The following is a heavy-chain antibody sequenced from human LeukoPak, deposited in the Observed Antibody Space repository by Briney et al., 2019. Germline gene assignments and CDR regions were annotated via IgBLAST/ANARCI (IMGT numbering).Heavy chain of an antibody. Sequence: PGRLLRLSCAASGFTFSSYGMHWVRQAPGKGLEWVAVIWYDGSNKYYADSVKGRFIISRDNSKNTLYLQMNSLRAEDTAVYYCASGSTSSPQAIDYWGQGTLVTVSS. CDR2: IWYDGSNK. J-gene: IGHJ4*02. D-gene: IGHD2-2*01. V-gene: IGHV3-33*01. CDR1: GFTFSSYG. CDR3: ASGSTSSPQAIDY.